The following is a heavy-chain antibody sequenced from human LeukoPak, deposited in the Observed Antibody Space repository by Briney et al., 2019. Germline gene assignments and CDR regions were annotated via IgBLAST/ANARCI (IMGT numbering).Heavy chain of an antibody. D-gene: IGHD4-17*01. V-gene: IGHV4-34*01. J-gene: IGHJ3*02. CDR2: INHSGST. Sequence: PSETLSLTCAVYGGSFSGYYWSWIRQPPGKGLEWIGEINHSGSTNYNPSLKSRVTISVDTSKNQFSLKLSSVTAADTAVYYCASRTTVTDADGFDIWGQGTMVTVSS. CDR1: GGSFSGYY. CDR3: ASRTTVTDADGFDI.